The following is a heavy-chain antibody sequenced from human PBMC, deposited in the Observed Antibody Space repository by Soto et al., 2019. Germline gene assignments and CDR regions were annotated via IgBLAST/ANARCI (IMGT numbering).Heavy chain of an antibody. CDR3: ARDQYDFRSGSYYYAMEV. CDR1: GGSVSSESHY. Sequence: TSETLSLTCTVSGGSVSSESHYWSWIRQTPGQGLECIGYIYYTGSTNYNPSLKGRVTMSVDTSRDQVSLRLRSVTRADTAVYYCARDQYDFRSGSYYYAMEVWGQGTKVTVSS. V-gene: IGHV4-61*01. J-gene: IGHJ6*02. D-gene: IGHD3-3*01. CDR2: IYYTGST.